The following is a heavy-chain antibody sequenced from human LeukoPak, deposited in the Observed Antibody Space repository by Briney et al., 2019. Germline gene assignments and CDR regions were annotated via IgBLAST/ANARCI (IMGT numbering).Heavy chain of an antibody. CDR2: ISGSGGST. D-gene: IGHD3-10*01. CDR1: GFTFSSYA. J-gene: IGHJ4*02. V-gene: IGHV3-23*01. CDR3: AKTGVTMVLSCVDY. Sequence: TGGSLRLSCAASGFTFSSYAMSWVRQAPGKGLEWVSAISGSGGSTYYADSVKGRFTISRDNSKNTLFLQMTSLRAEDTALYYCAKTGVTMVLSCVDYWGQGTLVTVSS.